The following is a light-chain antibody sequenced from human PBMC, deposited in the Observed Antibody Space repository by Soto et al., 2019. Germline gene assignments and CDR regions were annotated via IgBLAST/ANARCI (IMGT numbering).Light chain of an antibody. V-gene: IGKV1-8*01. J-gene: IGKJ1*01. CDR1: HDITSS. Sequence: AIRMTQFPSSFSASIGDRVTITCRASHDITSSLAWYQHIQGRAPKLLISGASNLQFGVPSRFSGSGSGTDFTLTSSSLQSEDFANYYCQHYYRSPPTFGQGTRVEMK. CDR3: QHYYRSPPT. CDR2: GAS.